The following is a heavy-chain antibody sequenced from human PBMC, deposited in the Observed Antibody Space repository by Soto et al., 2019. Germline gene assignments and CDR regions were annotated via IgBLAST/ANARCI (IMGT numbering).Heavy chain of an antibody. CDR1: GGTFSSYA. CDR2: IIPIFGTA. D-gene: IGHD6-19*01. J-gene: IGHJ6*02. CDR3: TTYSGSLDQYYYYGMDV. Sequence: QVQLVQSGAEVKKPGSSVKVSCKASGGTFSSYAISWVRQAPGQGLEWMGGIIPIFGTANYAQKFQGRVTITADESTSTAYMELSSLRSEDTAVYYCTTYSGSLDQYYYYGMDVWGQGTTVTVSS. V-gene: IGHV1-69*01.